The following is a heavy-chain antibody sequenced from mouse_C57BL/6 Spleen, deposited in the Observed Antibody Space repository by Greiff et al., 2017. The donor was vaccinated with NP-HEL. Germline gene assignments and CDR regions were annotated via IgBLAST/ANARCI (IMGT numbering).Heavy chain of an antibody. CDR2: ISGGGGNT. CDR1: GFTFSSYT. CDR3: ARHGRYYGSSYGYFDV. D-gene: IGHD1-1*01. Sequence: EVQLVESGGGLVKPGGSLKLSCAASGFTFSSYTMSWVRQTPEKRLEWVATISGGGGNTYYPDSVKGRFTISRDNAKNTLYLQMSSLRSEDTALYYCARHGRYYGSSYGYFDVWGTGTTVTVSS. V-gene: IGHV5-9*01. J-gene: IGHJ1*03.